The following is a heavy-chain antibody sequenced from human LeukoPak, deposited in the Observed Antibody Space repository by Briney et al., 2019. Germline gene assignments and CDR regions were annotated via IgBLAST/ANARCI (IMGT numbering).Heavy chain of an antibody. Sequence: SETLSLTCAVYGGSFSSYYWSWIRQPPGKGLEWIGYIYYSGSTNYNPSLKSRVTISVDTSKNQFSLKLSSVTAADTAVYYCARGYYDSSPYWYFDLWGRGTLVTVSS. V-gene: IGHV4-59*01. J-gene: IGHJ2*01. CDR1: GGSFSSYY. CDR3: ARGYYDSSPYWYFDL. D-gene: IGHD3-22*01. CDR2: IYYSGST.